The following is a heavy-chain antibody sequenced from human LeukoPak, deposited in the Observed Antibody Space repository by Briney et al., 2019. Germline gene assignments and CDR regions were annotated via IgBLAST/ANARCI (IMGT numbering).Heavy chain of an antibody. CDR3: ARDIFFDY. CDR1: AFTFSSYS. V-gene: IGHV3-48*02. CDR2: ISSSSSTI. J-gene: IGHJ4*02. Sequence: HPGGSLRLSCAASAFTFSSYSMNWVRQAPGKGLEWVSYISSSSSTIYYADSVKGRFTISRDNAKNSLYLQMNSLRDDDTAVYYCARDIFFDYWGQGTLVTVSS.